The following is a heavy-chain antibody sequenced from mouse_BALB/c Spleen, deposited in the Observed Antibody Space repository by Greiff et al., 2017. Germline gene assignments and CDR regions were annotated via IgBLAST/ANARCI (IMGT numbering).Heavy chain of an antibody. Sequence: EVHLVESGGGLVKPGGSLKLSCAASGFTFSSYAMSWVRQTPEKRLEWVATISSGGSYTYYPDSVKGRFTISRDNAKNTLYLQMSSLRSEDTAMYYCARQGTLYAMDYWGQGTSVTVSS. CDR1: GFTFSSYA. CDR3: ARQGTLYAMDY. V-gene: IGHV5-9-3*01. J-gene: IGHJ4*01. CDR2: ISSGGSYT.